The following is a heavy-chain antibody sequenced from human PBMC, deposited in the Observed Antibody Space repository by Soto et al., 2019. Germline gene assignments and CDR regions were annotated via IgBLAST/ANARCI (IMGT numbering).Heavy chain of an antibody. D-gene: IGHD2-2*01. Sequence: APVRVSCQASGDTFTGYYMHWVRPAPGQGLEWMGWINPNSGGTNYAQQFQGWVTMTRDTSISTAYMELSRMRSDDTAVYYCARANSYCCCTSCHYNRHDPWGRGTLDPGSS. CDR3: ARANSYCCCTSCHYNRHDP. J-gene: IGHJ5*02. CDR1: GDTFTGYY. CDR2: INPNSGGT. V-gene: IGHV1-2*04.